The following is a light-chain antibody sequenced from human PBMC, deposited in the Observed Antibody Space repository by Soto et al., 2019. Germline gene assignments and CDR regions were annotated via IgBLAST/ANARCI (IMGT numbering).Light chain of an antibody. Sequence: EIVLTQSPGTLSLSPGESATLSCRAGQSVSSSYLAWYQQKPGQAPRLLIFGASNMATGIPDRFSGGGSGTDFTLTISRLEPEECAVYYCQYYGSSPLTFGGGTKVEIK. J-gene: IGKJ4*02. V-gene: IGKV3-20*01. CDR2: GAS. CDR3: QYYGSSPLT. CDR1: QSVSSSY.